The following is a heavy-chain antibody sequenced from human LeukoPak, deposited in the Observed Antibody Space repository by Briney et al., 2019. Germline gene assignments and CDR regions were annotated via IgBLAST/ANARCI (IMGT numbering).Heavy chain of an antibody. CDR3: AKDRTSTWSWDY. V-gene: IGHV3-30*18. J-gene: IGHJ4*02. Sequence: GRSLRLSCAASGFTFSSYDMHGVRQAPGRGLEWVAIILSDGNDKYYADSVKGRFTISRDNSKDTLDLQMNSLRAEDTAVYYCAKDRTSTWSWDYWGQGTLVIVSS. CDR1: GFTFSSYD. D-gene: IGHD6-13*01. CDR2: ILSDGNDK.